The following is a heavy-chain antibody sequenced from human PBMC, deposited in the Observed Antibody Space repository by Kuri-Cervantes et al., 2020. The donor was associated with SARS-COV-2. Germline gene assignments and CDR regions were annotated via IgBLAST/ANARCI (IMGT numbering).Heavy chain of an antibody. D-gene: IGHD2-21*01. J-gene: IGHJ3*02. CDR2: IDWDDDK. CDR1: GFSLSTSGMC. CDR3: ARIPAVVNAFDI. V-gene: IGHV2-70*11. Sequence: SGPTLVKPTQTLTLTCTFSGFSLSTSGMCVSWIRQPPGKALEWLARIDWDDDKYYSTSLETRLTISKDTSKNQVVLTMTNMDPVDTATYYCARIPAVVNAFDIWGQGTMVTVSS.